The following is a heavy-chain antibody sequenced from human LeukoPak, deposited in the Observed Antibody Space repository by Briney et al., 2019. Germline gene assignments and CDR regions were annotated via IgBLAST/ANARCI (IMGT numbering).Heavy chain of an antibody. CDR2: IYTSGST. CDR3: ARGVQYCSGGSCYSGWFDP. V-gene: IGHV4-61*02. CDR1: DVSISSGSYY. J-gene: IGHJ5*02. D-gene: IGHD2-15*01. Sequence: PSETLSLTCSVSDVSISSGSYYWSWIRQPAGKGLEWIGRIYTSGSTNYNPSLKSRVTISVDTSKNQFSLKLSSVTAADTAVYYCARGVQYCSGGSCYSGWFDPWGQGTLVTVSS.